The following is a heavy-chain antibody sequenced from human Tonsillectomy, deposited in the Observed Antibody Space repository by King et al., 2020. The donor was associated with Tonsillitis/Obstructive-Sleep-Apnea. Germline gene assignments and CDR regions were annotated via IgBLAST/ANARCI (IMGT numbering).Heavy chain of an antibody. V-gene: IGHV3-66*01. Sequence: VQLVESGGGWVQPGGSLRLSCAASGFTVRSNYMTWGRHAPGKGLECVLVIYSGGTTYYADSVNGRCTTSRDNAKNTVYLQMNSLRAEETAVYYCARYTVTFDYWGQGTLVSVSS. CDR1: GFTVRSNY. CDR2: IYSGGTT. J-gene: IGHJ4*02. D-gene: IGHD4-17*01. CDR3: ARYTVTFDY.